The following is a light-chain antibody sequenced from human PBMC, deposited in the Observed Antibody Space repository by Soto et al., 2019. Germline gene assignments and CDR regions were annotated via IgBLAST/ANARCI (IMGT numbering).Light chain of an antibody. CDR1: QSVSSSY. J-gene: IGKJ1*01. Sequence: EIGLTQSPGTLSLSPGERATLSCRASQSVSSSYLAWYQHRPGQAPRLLIFGASSRATGIPDRFSGTGSGTDFTLTISRLEPEDFAVYYCQQYGNSPWTFGQGTKVDIK. CDR2: GAS. V-gene: IGKV3-20*01. CDR3: QQYGNSPWT.